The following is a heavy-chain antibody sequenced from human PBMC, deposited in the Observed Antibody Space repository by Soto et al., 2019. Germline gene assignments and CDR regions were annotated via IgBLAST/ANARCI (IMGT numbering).Heavy chain of an antibody. CDR1: GGSFSGYY. CDR2: INHSGST. Sequence: SETLSLTCAVYGGSFSGYYWSWIRQPPGKGLEWIGEINHSGSTNYNPSLKSRVTISVDTSKNQFSLKLSSVTAADTAVYYCARGWRIVGATKREYFQHWGQGTLVTVSS. CDR3: ARGWRIVGATKREYFQH. D-gene: IGHD1-26*01. J-gene: IGHJ1*01. V-gene: IGHV4-34*01.